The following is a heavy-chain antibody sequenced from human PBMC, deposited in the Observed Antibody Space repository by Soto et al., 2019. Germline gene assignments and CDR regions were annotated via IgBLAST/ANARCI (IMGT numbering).Heavy chain of an antibody. D-gene: IGHD2-15*01. V-gene: IGHV1-69*01. J-gene: IGHJ4*02. Sequence: QLVQSGSEVKKPGSSVKVSCQASGGTFSGYVVTWVRQAPGQGLEWMGEFVPLFGTTNYGQRFSGRITITAEESTSTAFMEMRTPRSDDTAVYYCATLGLGVSGPPYCDNWGQGTLVTVSS. CDR3: ATLGLGVSGPPYCDN. CDR1: GGTFSGYV. CDR2: FVPLFGTT.